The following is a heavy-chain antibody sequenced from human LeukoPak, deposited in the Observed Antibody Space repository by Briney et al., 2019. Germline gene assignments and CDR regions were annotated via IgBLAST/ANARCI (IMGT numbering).Heavy chain of an antibody. Sequence: PSETLSLTCTVSGGSISSYYWSWIRQPPGKGLEWIGYIYYSGSTNYNPSLKSRVTISVDTSKNQFSLKLSSVTAADTAVYYCARHLAEGSYYYCMDVWGQGTTVTVSS. D-gene: IGHD3-10*01. CDR3: ARHLAEGSYYYCMDV. V-gene: IGHV4-59*08. J-gene: IGHJ6*02. CDR1: GGSISSYY. CDR2: IYYSGST.